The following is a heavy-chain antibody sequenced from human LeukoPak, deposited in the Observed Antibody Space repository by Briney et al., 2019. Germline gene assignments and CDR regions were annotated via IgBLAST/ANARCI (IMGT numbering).Heavy chain of an antibody. D-gene: IGHD3-9*01. CDR3: ATTDILTGYSDAFDI. Sequence: SETLSLTCTVSGGSISSYYWSWIRQPPGKGLEWIGYIYYSGSTYYNPSLKSRVTISVDTSKNQFSLKLSSVTAADTAVYYCATTDILTGYSDAFDIWGQGTMVTVSS. CDR1: GGSISSYY. V-gene: IGHV4-59*06. J-gene: IGHJ3*02. CDR2: IYYSGST.